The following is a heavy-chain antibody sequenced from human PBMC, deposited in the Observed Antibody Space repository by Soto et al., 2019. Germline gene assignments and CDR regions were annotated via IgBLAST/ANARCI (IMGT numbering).Heavy chain of an antibody. CDR2: ITGSGFTT. CDR1: ASTFSNYA. D-gene: IGHD6-13*01. J-gene: IGHJ4*02. Sequence: EVQLLESGGGLVQPGGSLRLSCEASASTFSNYAMNWVRQAPGKGLEWVSAITGSGFTTYYEDSVKGRLTISRDNSKNTLYMQMNNLRAEDTAVYYCAKSQIGAAQYGDYWGQGTLVTVSS. CDR3: AKSQIGAAQYGDY. V-gene: IGHV3-23*01.